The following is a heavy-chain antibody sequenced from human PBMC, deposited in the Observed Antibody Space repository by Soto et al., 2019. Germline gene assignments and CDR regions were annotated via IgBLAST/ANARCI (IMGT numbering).Heavy chain of an antibody. D-gene: IGHD6-13*01. Sequence: GGSLRLSCAASGFTFSSYAMHWVRQAPGKGLEWVAVISYDGSNKYYADSVKGRFTISRDNSKNTLYLQMNSLRAEDTAVYYCARVKGIAAAGTGYYYGMDVWGQGTTVTVSS. CDR1: GFTFSSYA. CDR3: ARVKGIAAAGTGYYYGMDV. V-gene: IGHV3-30-3*01. J-gene: IGHJ6*02. CDR2: ISYDGSNK.